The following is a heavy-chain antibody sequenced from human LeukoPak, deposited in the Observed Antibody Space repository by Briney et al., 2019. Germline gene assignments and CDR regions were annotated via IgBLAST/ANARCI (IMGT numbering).Heavy chain of an antibody. Sequence: SETLSLTCTVSGGSISSYYWSWIRQPAGKGLEWIGRIYTSGSTNYNPSPKSRVTMSVDTSKNQFSLKLSSVTATDTAVYYCARLWQRGAFDIWGQGTMVTVSS. CDR3: ARLWQRGAFDI. V-gene: IGHV4-4*07. D-gene: IGHD6-25*01. J-gene: IGHJ3*02. CDR1: GGSISSYY. CDR2: IYTSGST.